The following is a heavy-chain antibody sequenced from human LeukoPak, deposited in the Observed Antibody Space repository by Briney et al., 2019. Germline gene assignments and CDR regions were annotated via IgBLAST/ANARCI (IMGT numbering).Heavy chain of an antibody. CDR3: ARIRYTFDY. D-gene: IGHD3-16*02. CDR1: GGSFSGYY. Sequence: SETLSLTCAVYGGSFSGYYWSWIRQPPGKGLEWIGEINHSGSTNYNPSLKSRVTISVDTSKNQFSLKLSSATAADTAVYYCARIRYTFDYWGQGTLVTVSS. V-gene: IGHV4-34*01. CDR2: INHSGST. J-gene: IGHJ4*02.